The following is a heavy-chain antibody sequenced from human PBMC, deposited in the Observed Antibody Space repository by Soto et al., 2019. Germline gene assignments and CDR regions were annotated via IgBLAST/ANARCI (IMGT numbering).Heavy chain of an antibody. CDR2: IHHSGDT. D-gene: IGHD3-10*01. CDR3: ARIDYGSGSDYNFDY. J-gene: IGHJ4*02. Sequence: QVQLQESGPGLVTPSGTLSVTCAVSSGSISSSYWWSWVRQPPGERLEWIGEIHHSGDTNYNPSRESRVTKSVDKSKNQFSLRLSSVTAADTAVYYCARIDYGSGSDYNFDYWGQGTLVTVSS. V-gene: IGHV4-4*02. CDR1: SGSISSSYW.